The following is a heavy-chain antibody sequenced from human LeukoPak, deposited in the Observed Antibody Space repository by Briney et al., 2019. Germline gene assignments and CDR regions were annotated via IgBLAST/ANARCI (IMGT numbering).Heavy chain of an antibody. CDR3: ARAYYDFWSGYISVDY. CDR1: GYTFTSYG. V-gene: IGHV1-18*01. D-gene: IGHD3-3*01. J-gene: IGHJ4*02. CDR2: ISAYNGNT. Sequence: ASVKVSCKASGYTFTSYGISWVRQAPGQGLEWMGWISAYNGNTNYAQKLQGRVTMTTDTSTSTAYMELRSLRSDDTAVYYCARAYYDFWSGYISVDYWGQGTLVTVSS.